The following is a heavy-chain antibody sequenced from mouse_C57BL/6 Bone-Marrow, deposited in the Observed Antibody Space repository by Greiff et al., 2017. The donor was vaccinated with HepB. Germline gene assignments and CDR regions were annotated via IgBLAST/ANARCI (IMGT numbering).Heavy chain of an antibody. CDR1: GYTFTSYW. V-gene: IGHV1-74*01. CDR2: IHPSDSDT. CDR3: AICDMDY. Sequence: QVQLKESGAELVKPGASVKVSCKASGYTFTSYWMHWVKQRPGQGLEWIGRIHPSDSDTNYNQKFKGKATLTVDKSSSTAYVQLSSLTSEDSAVYCCAICDMDYWGQGTSVTVSS. J-gene: IGHJ4*01.